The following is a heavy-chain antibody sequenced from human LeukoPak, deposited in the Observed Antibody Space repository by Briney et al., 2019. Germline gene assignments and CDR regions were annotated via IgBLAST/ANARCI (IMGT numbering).Heavy chain of an antibody. Sequence: GGSLRLSCAASGFTFSGHAMSWVRQAPGKGLEWVSAISGSGDNTYYADSVKGRFTISRDNSKNTLYPQMNSLRAEDTALYYCAKGSYYDSSGTYYFDYWGQGTLVTVSS. CDR3: AKGSYYDSSGTYYFDY. V-gene: IGHV3-23*01. CDR1: GFTFSGHA. J-gene: IGHJ4*02. CDR2: ISGSGDNT. D-gene: IGHD3-22*01.